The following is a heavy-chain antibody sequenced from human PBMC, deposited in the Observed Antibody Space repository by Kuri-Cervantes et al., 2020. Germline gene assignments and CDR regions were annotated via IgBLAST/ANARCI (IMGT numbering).Heavy chain of an antibody. CDR3: AKLSRDGYNEFDY. V-gene: IGHV3-53*05. CDR2: IYSGGST. Sequence: GGSLRLSCAASGFTVSSNYMSWVRQAPGKGLEWVSVIYSGGSTYYADSVKGRFTISRDNSKNTLYLQMNSLRAEDTAVYYCAKLSRDGYNEFDYWGQGTLVTVSS. J-gene: IGHJ4*02. D-gene: IGHD5-24*01. CDR1: GFTVSSNY.